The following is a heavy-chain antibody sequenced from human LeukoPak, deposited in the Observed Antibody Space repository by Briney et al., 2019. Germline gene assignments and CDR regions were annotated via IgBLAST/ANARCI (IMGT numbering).Heavy chain of an antibody. D-gene: IGHD3-10*01. V-gene: IGHV3-23*01. CDR2: ISGSGGST. CDR1: GFTFSSYA. Sequence: GGSLRLSCAASGFTFSSYAMSWVRQAPGKGLEWVSAISGSGGSTYYADSVKGRFTISRDNSKNTLYLQMNSLRAEDAAVYYCAKFGLAGSGRYHDAFDIWGQGTMVTVSS. J-gene: IGHJ3*02. CDR3: AKFGLAGSGRYHDAFDI.